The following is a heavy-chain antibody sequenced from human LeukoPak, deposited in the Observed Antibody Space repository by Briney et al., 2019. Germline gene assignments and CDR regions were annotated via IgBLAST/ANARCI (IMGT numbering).Heavy chain of an antibody. Sequence: GGSLRLSCGACGYTFNTYAVSWLRQAPGKGLKWVSGNSGSGRTTYYADSVKGRFTISRDNSKNTLFVQMNSLRAEDTTVYYCARVADNYEGWFDPWGQGTLVTVSS. CDR2: NSGSGRTT. V-gene: IGHV3-23*01. CDR1: GYTFNTYA. J-gene: IGHJ5*02. CDR3: ARVADNYEGWFDP. D-gene: IGHD4-11*01.